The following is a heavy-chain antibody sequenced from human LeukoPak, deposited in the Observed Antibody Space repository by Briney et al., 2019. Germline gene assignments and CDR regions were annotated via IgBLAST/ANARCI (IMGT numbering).Heavy chain of an antibody. J-gene: IGHJ6*02. CDR3: AKVPIGAPGTYYYGMDV. CDR2: ISGSGIST. V-gene: IGHV3-23*01. D-gene: IGHD6-13*01. Sequence: GGSLRLSCAASGFTFSTYAMSWVRQAPGKGLEWVAVISGSGISTYYADSVKGRSTISRDNSKNTLYLQMNSLRAEDTAVYYCAKVPIGAPGTYYYGMDVWGQGTTVTVSS. CDR1: GFTFSTYA.